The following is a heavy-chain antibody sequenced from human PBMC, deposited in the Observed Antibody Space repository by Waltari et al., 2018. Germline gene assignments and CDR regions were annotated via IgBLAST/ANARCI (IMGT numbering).Heavy chain of an antibody. CDR1: GYSLTALS. CDR2: FDPKDAET. CDR3: TTFNWGHDAFDL. J-gene: IGHJ3*01. Sequence: QVQLVQSGAEVKKPGASVKVSCKVSGYSLTALSRHWVRQAPGKGLEWMGGFDPKDAETIYAQNFQGRVAMTEDTSTDTAYIDLTSLTSEDTAIYYCTTFNWGHDAFDLWGQGTLVTVSS. V-gene: IGHV1-24*01. D-gene: IGHD7-27*01.